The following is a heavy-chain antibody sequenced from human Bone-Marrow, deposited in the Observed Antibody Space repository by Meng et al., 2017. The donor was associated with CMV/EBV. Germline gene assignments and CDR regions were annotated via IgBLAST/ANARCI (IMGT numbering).Heavy chain of an antibody. Sequence: SVKVSCKASGGTFSNYAISWVRQAPGQGLQWMGGIIPIFGTANYAQKFQGRVTLTTDESTSTAYMELSSPRSEDTAVYYCASTGYCGGTSCYPYYHYGMDVWGQGTTVTVSS. CDR3: ASTGYCGGTSCYPYYHYGMDV. V-gene: IGHV1-69*05. D-gene: IGHD2-2*01. CDR1: GGTFSNYA. J-gene: IGHJ6*02. CDR2: IIPIFGTA.